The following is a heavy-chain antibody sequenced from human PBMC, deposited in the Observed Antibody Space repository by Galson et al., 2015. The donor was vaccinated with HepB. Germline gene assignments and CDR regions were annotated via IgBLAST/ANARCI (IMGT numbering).Heavy chain of an antibody. CDR3: ARSSLNIFGTMIKPPDY. J-gene: IGHJ4*02. CDR1: GISFSSHS. Sequence: SLRLSCAASGISFSSHSMNWVRQAPGKGLEWVSIISNNNGYIYYADSVKGRFTVSRDNAINSLFLQMNSLRPDDTAVYYCARSSLNIFGTMIKPPDYWGPGTQVIVSS. D-gene: IGHD3-3*02. CDR2: ISNNNGYI. V-gene: IGHV3-21*06.